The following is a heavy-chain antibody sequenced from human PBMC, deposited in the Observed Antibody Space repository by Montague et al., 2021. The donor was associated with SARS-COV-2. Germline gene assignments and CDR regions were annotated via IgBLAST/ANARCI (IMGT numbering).Heavy chain of an antibody. CDR1: GGSISSYY. CDR3: ARRRLGYCSGGSCYSAFDL. CDR2: IYYSGST. J-gene: IGHJ5*02. Sequence: SETLSLTCTVSGGSISSYYWSWIRQPPGKGLEWIGYIYYSGSTNYNPSLKSRVTISVDTSKNQFSLKLSSVTAADTAVYYCARRRLGYCSGGSCYSAFDLWGQGTLVTVSS. D-gene: IGHD2-15*01. V-gene: IGHV4-59*01.